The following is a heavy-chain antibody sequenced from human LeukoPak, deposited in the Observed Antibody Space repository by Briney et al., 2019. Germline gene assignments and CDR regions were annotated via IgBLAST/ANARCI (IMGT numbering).Heavy chain of an antibody. V-gene: IGHV3-30*02. CDR1: GFTFSSYG. CDR3: AKAHYYGSGRCHFVMDV. D-gene: IGHD3-10*01. J-gene: IGHJ6*03. Sequence: PGGSLRLSCAASGFTFSSYGMHWVRQAPGKGLEWVAFIRYDGSNKYYADSVKGRFTISRDNSKNTLYLQMNSLRAEDTAVYYCAKAHYYGSGRCHFVMDVWGKGTTVTVSS. CDR2: IRYDGSNK.